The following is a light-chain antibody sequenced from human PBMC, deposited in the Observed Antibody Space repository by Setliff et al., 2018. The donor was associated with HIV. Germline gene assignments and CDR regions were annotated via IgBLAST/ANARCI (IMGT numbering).Light chain of an antibody. CDR2: EGS. Sequence: QSALAQPASVSGSPGQSITISCTGTSSDVGSYNLVSWYQQHPGKAPKLMIYEGSKRPSGVSNRFSGSKSGNAASLTISGLQAEDEAGYYCCSYAGSSTTYVFGTGTKSPS. J-gene: IGLJ1*01. V-gene: IGLV2-23*01. CDR3: CSYAGSSTTYV. CDR1: SSDVGSYNL.